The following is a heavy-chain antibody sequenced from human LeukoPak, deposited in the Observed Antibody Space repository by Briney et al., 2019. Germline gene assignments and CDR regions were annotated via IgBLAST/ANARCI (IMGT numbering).Heavy chain of an antibody. CDR2: ISSSSSYI. J-gene: IGHJ4*02. CDR1: GFTFSSYS. V-gene: IGHV3-21*01. CDR3: AREVVVTASDYFDY. D-gene: IGHD2-21*02. Sequence: GGSLRLSCAASGFTFSSYSVNWVRQAPGKGLEWVASISSSSSYIYYADSVKGRFTISRDNAKNSLYLQMNSLRAEDTAVYYCAREVVVTASDYFDYWGQGTLVTVSS.